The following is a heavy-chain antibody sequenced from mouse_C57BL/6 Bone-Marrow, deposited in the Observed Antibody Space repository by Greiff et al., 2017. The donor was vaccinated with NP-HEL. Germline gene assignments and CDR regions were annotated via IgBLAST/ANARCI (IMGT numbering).Heavy chain of an antibody. V-gene: IGHV1-42*01. CDR3: ARMGVDSSGYVGY. Sequence: VQLQQSGPELVKPGASVKISCKASGYSFTGYYMNWVKQSPEKSLEWIGEINPSTGGTTYNQKFKAKATLTVDKSSSTAYMQLKSLTSEDSAVYYCARMGVDSSGYVGYWGQGTTLTVSS. CDR1: GYSFTGYY. CDR2: INPSTGGT. J-gene: IGHJ2*01. D-gene: IGHD3-2*02.